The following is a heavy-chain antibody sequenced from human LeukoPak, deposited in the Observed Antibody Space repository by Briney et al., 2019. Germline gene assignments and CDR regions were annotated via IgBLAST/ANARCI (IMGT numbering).Heavy chain of an antibody. CDR2: ISYDGSNK. CDR1: GFTFSSYA. D-gene: IGHD2-21*02. V-gene: IGHV3-30*04. Sequence: GGSLRLSCAASGFTFSSYAMHWVRQAPGKGLEWVAVISYDGSNKYYADSVKGRFTISRDNSKNTLYLQMNSLRAEDTAVYYCALDCGGDCYSGDYWGQGTLVTVSS. J-gene: IGHJ4*02. CDR3: ALDCGGDCYSGDY.